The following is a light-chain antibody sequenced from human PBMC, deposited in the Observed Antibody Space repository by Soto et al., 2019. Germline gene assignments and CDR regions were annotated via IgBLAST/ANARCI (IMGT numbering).Light chain of an antibody. CDR2: GVS. V-gene: IGKV3-15*01. CDR3: QQYNNWPPWT. CDR1: QSVRSN. J-gene: IGKJ1*01. Sequence: EIVMTQSPATLSVSPGERATLSCRASQSVRSNLAWYQQKPGQAPRLLIYGVSTRATGIPARFSGSGSETEFTLTISRLQSEDFAVYYCQQYNNWPPWTFGQGTNVEVK.